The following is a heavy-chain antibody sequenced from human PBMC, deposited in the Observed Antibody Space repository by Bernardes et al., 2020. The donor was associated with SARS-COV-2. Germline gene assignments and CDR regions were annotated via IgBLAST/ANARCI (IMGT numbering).Heavy chain of an antibody. V-gene: IGHV3-23*01. CDR2: ITGSDDTT. CDR3: ARDYDFFDY. D-gene: IGHD3-3*01. J-gene: IGHJ4*02. Sequence: AITGSDDTTYYADSLKGRFTISRDNAKNTLYLQMNSLRAEDTAVYYCARDYDFFDYWGQGTLVTVSS.